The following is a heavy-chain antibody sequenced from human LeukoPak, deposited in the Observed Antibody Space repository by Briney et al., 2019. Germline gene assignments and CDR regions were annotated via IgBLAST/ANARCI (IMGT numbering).Heavy chain of an antibody. D-gene: IGHD6-13*01. Sequence: PGGSLRLSCAASGFTFSSYAMSWVRQAPGKGLEWVSAISGSGGSTYYAGSVKGRFTISRDNSKNTLYLQMNSLRAEDTAVYYCAKDGQPGIAAAGSVDYWGQGTLVTVSS. CDR2: ISGSGGST. CDR3: AKDGQPGIAAAGSVDY. V-gene: IGHV3-23*01. J-gene: IGHJ4*02. CDR1: GFTFSSYA.